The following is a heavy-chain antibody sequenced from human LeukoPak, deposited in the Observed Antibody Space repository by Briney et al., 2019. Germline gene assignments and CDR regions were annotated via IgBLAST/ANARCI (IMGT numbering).Heavy chain of an antibody. CDR2: ISWNSGSI. V-gene: IGHV3-9*01. J-gene: IGHJ4*02. CDR3: AKVAYYYGSGSYYGQYYFDY. D-gene: IGHD3-10*01. CDR1: GFTFDDYA. Sequence: PGGSLRLSCAASGFTFDDYAMHWVRQAPGKGLEWVSGISWNSGSIGYADSVKGRFTISRDNAKNSLYLQMSSLRAEDTALYYCAKVAYYYGSGSYYGQYYFDYWGQGTLVTVSS.